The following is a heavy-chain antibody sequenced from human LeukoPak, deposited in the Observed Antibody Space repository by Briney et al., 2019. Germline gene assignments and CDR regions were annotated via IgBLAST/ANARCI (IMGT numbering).Heavy chain of an antibody. CDR3: AKQGTTYDFWSGRFDY. J-gene: IGHJ4*02. CDR2: ISGSGGST. D-gene: IGHD3-3*01. V-gene: IGHV3-23*01. Sequence: GGSLRLSCAAPGFTFSSYAMSWVRQAPGKGLEWVSAISGSGGSTYYADSVKGRFTISRDNSKNTLYLQMNSLRAEDTAVYYCAKQGTTYDFWSGRFDYWGQGTLVTVSS. CDR1: GFTFSSYA.